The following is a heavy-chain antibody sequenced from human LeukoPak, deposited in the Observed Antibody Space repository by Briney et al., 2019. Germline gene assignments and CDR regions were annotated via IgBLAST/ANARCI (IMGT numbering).Heavy chain of an antibody. V-gene: IGHV4-59*01. CDR2: IYYSGST. Sequence: KPSETLSLTCTVSGGSISSYYWSWIRQPPGKGLEWIGYIYYSGSTNYNPSLKSRVTISVDTSKNQFSLKLSSVTAADTAVYYCARVPRIVATHFDYWGQGTLVTVSS. D-gene: IGHD5-12*01. CDR3: ARVPRIVATHFDY. J-gene: IGHJ4*02. CDR1: GGSISSYY.